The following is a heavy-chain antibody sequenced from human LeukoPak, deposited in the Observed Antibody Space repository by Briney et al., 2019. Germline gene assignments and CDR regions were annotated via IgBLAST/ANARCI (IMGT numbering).Heavy chain of an antibody. CDR2: ISWDGNST. D-gene: IGHD3-10*01. J-gene: IGHJ4*02. CDR1: GFTFDDYI. CDR3: AKFGGSEIKDSGSYPGRDY. Sequence: GGSLRLSCAASGFTFDDYIMHWVRQAPGKGLEWVSLISWDGNSTYYADSVKGRFTISRDNTKNSLSLQVNSLRTEDTAFYYCAKFGGSEIKDSGSYPGRDYWGQGTLVTVSS. V-gene: IGHV3-43*01.